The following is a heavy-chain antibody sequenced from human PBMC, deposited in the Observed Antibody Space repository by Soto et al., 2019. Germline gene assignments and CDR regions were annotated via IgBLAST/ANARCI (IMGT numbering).Heavy chain of an antibody. V-gene: IGHV5-10-1*01. CDR2: IDPSDSYT. CDR1: VYNFTAFW. J-gene: IGHJ5*01. CDR3: ARVHKNWFDS. Sequence: ESLKISCKASVYNFTAFWIHWVRQVPGKGLEWLGKIDPSDSYTNYSPSFEGHVTISTDNSITTAYLQWSSLRASDTALYFCARVHKNWFDSWAQGTMVTVSS.